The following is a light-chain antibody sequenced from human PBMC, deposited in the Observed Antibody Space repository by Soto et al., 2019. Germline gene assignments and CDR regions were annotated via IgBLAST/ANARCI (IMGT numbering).Light chain of an antibody. J-gene: IGKJ2*01. CDR3: QQYDNWPPYT. V-gene: IGKV3-15*01. CDR2: HTS. CDR1: QSVSSN. Sequence: EIVITQSPATLSVSPGERSTLSCRASQSVSSNLAWYQHKPGQAPRLLIYHTSTRTTGIPARFSGSGSGTEFTLTSISLQSEDFAIYYCQQYDNWPPYTFGRGTKLEI.